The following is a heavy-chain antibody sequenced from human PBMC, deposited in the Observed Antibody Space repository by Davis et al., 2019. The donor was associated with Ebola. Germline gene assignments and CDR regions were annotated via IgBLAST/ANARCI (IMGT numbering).Heavy chain of an antibody. D-gene: IGHD3-10*01. CDR1: GGTFSSYG. J-gene: IGHJ6*04. CDR3: ARGGILWFGELMYYYYGMDV. CDR2: IIPIFDTA. Sequence: SVKVSCKASGGTFSSYGVTWVRQAPGQGLEWMGGIIPIFDTADYAQKFQGRVTITADESTSTAYMELSSLRSEDTAVYYCARGGILWFGELMYYYYGMDVWGKGTTVTVSS. V-gene: IGHV1-69*13.